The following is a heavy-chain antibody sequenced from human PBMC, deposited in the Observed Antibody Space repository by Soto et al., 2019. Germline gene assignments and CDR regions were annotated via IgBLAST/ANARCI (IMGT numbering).Heavy chain of an antibody. J-gene: IGHJ4*02. CDR3: ARSGSILRFLEWPSY. CDR1: GFTFSSYS. Sequence: EVQLVESGGGLVKPGGSLRLSCAASGFTFSSYSMNWVRQAPGKGLEWVSSISSSSSYIYYADSVKGRFTISRDNAKNSLYLQMNSLRAEDTAVYYCARSGSILRFLEWPSYWGQGTLVTVSS. D-gene: IGHD3-3*01. V-gene: IGHV3-21*01. CDR2: ISSSSSYI.